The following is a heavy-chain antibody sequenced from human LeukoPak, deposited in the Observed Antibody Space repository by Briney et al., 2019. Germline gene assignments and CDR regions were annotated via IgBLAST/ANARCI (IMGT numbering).Heavy chain of an antibody. Sequence: PGRSLRLSCTASGFTFGDYAMSWVRQAPGKGLEWVGFIRSKAYGGTTEYAASVKGRFTISRDDSKSIAYLQMNSLKTEDTAVYYCTRTGTTGMTIWFDPWGQGTLVTVSS. D-gene: IGHD1-1*01. V-gene: IGHV3-49*04. CDR1: GFTFGDYA. J-gene: IGHJ5*02. CDR2: IRSKAYGGTT. CDR3: TRTGTTGMTIWFDP.